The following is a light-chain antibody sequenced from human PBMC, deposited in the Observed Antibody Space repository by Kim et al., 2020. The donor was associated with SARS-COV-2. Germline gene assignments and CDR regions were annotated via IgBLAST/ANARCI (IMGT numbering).Light chain of an antibody. CDR2: AAS. V-gene: IGKV1-17*03. CDR1: QDIANS. CDR3: LQHNDFPYT. Sequence: ASVGDRVTTTCRASQDIANSLAWFQQKPGTVPKRLIYAASTLQGGVPSRFSGSGSGTEFTLTISSLQPEDFATYYCLQHNDFPYTFGGGTKVDIK. J-gene: IGKJ4*01.